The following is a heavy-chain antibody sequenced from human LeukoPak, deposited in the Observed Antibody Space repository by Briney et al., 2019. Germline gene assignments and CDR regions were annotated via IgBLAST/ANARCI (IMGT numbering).Heavy chain of an antibody. CDR3: AHTYGDYDTYYYYGMDV. J-gene: IGHJ6*02. D-gene: IGHD4-17*01. CDR1: GYTFTSYG. V-gene: IGHV1-18*01. CDR2: ISAYNGNT. Sequence: GASVKVSCKASGYTFTSYGISWVRQAPGQGLEWMGWISAYNGNTNYAQKLQGRGTMTTDTSTSTAYMELRSLRSDDTAVYYCAHTYGDYDTYYYYGMDVWGQGTTVTVSS.